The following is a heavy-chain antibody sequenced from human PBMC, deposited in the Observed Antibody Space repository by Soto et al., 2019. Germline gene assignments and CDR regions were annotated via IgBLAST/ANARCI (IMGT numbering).Heavy chain of an antibody. CDR3: ARDKITGLFDY. V-gene: IGHV4-59*12. Sequence: SETLSLTCTVSGGSISSYYWSWIRQPPGKGLEWFGYIYYSGSTNYNPSLKSRVTISVDTSKNHFSLKLSSVTAADTAVYYCARDKITGLFDYWGQGTLVTVSS. J-gene: IGHJ4*02. D-gene: IGHD2-8*02. CDR2: IYYSGST. CDR1: GGSISSYY.